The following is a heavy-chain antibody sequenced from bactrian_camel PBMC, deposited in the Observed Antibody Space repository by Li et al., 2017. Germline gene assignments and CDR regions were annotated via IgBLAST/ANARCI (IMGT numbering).Heavy chain of an antibody. J-gene: IGHJ6*01. CDR1: GSTSMYWW. Sequence: HVQLVESGGGLVQPGGSLRLSCSAGGSTSMYWWMGWVRQTPGKGLEWVSTIISNGGSTYYADSMKGRFTISRDNAKNTVYLQMNSLKPEDTAVYYCVRDGELLPSLFGYWGQGTQVTVS. V-gene: IGHV3S1*01. CDR3: VRDGELLPSLFGY. CDR2: IISNGGST. D-gene: IGHD6*01.